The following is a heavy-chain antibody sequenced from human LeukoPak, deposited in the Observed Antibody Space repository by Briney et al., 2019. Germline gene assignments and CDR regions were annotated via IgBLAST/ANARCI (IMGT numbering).Heavy chain of an antibody. Sequence: SETLSLTCTVSGGSISSGSYYWSWIRQPAGKGLEWIGRIHTSGSTNYNPSLKSRVTISVDTSKNQFSLKLSSVTAADTAVYYCARGGSSGNWFDPWGQGTLVTVSS. CDR2: IHTSGST. CDR3: ARGGSSGNWFDP. J-gene: IGHJ5*02. V-gene: IGHV4-61*02. D-gene: IGHD3-22*01. CDR1: GGSISSGSYY.